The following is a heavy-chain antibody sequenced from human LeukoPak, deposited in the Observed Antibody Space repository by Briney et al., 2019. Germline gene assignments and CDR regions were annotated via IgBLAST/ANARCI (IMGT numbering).Heavy chain of an antibody. CDR3: ARGYYGSGSYWDY. V-gene: IGHV3-48*01. D-gene: IGHD3-10*01. Sequence: PGGSLRLSCAASGFTFSTYSMNWVRQAPRRGLECLSYISSSSSTIYSADSMKGRFTVSRDNAKNSLYLQMNSLRAEDTAVYYCARGYYGSGSYWDYWGRGTLVTVSS. CDR2: ISSSSSTI. CDR1: GFTFSTYS. J-gene: IGHJ4*02.